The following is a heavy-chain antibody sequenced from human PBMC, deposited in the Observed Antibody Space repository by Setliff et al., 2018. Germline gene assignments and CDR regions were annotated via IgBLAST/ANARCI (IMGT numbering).Heavy chain of an antibody. J-gene: IGHJ4*02. V-gene: IGHV1-46*01. CDR1: GYTFTSYY. CDR2: INPSGGST. D-gene: IGHD6-19*01. CDR3: ARFRDDSSGWYGTHYFDY. Sequence: ASVKVSCKASGYTFTSYYMHWVRQAPGQGLEWMGIINPSGGSTSYAQKFQGRVTITADKSTSTAYMELSSLRSEDTAVYYCARFRDDSSGWYGTHYFDYWGQGTLVTVSS.